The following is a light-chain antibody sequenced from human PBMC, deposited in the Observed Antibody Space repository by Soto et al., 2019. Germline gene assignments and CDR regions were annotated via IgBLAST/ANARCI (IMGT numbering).Light chain of an antibody. CDR3: QQYYRWPHT. CDR2: AAS. CDR1: QSLSFN. J-gene: IGKJ1*01. Sequence: DIVLAQYSTTLSLSPGERATLSCMASQSLSFNLAWYQQKPGQAPRLLMYAASTRATGIPARFSGSGSGTEFTLTISSLQSEDFAVYYCQQYYRWPHTFGQGTKVDIK. V-gene: IGKV3-15*01.